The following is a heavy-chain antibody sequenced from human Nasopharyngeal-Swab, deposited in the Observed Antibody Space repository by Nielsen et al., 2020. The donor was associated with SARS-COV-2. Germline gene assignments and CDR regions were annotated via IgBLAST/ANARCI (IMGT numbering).Heavy chain of an antibody. J-gene: IGHJ4*02. CDR3: ARATSGSYYPFDY. CDR2: IYYSGST. D-gene: IGHD1-26*01. V-gene: IGHV4-59*01. CDR1: GGSISSYY. Sequence: SEILSLTCTVSGGSISSYYWSWIRQPPGKGLEWIGYIYYSGSTNYNPSLKSRVTISVDTSKNQFSLKLSSVTAADTAVYYCARATSGSYYPFDYWGQGTLVTVSS.